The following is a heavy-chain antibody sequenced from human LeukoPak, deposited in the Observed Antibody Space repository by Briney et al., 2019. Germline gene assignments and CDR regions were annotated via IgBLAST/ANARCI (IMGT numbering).Heavy chain of an antibody. D-gene: IGHD5-18*01. CDR1: GGTFSDYA. Sequence: SVRVSCKASGGTFSDYAVTWVRQAPGQGLEWMGGIIPIFDTANYAQKFQGRVTISTDESTSTAYMELSSLRAEDTAVYYCARGLIQLWIFDYWGQGTLVTVSS. CDR2: IIPIFDTA. J-gene: IGHJ4*02. CDR3: ARGLIQLWIFDY. V-gene: IGHV1-69*05.